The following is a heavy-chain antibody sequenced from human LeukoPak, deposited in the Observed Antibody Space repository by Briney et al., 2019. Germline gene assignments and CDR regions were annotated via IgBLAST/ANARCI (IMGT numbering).Heavy chain of an antibody. J-gene: IGHJ4*02. V-gene: IGHV1-18*01. D-gene: IGHD6-13*01. Sequence: ASVKVSCKASGYTFTSYGISWVRQAPGQGLEWMGWISAYNGNTNYAQKLQGRVTMTTDTSTSTAYMELRSLRSDDTAVYYCARSLSYSSSWTSFDYWGQGTLVTVSS. CDR3: ARSLSYSSSWTSFDY. CDR1: GYTFTSYG. CDR2: ISAYNGNT.